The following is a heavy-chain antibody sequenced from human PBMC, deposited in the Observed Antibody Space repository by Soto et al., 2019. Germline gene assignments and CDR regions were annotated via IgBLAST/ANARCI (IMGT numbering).Heavy chain of an antibody. CDR2: ISAYNGNT. CDR1: GYTFTSYG. V-gene: IGHV1-18*01. D-gene: IGHD6-19*01. Sequence: ASVKVSCKASGYTFTSYGISWVRQAPGQGLEWMGWISAYNGNTNYAQKLQGRVTMTTDTSTSTAYMELRSLRSDDTAVYYCAREYSSGWYPPYYYGMDVWGQGTTVTVSS. J-gene: IGHJ6*02. CDR3: AREYSSGWYPPYYYGMDV.